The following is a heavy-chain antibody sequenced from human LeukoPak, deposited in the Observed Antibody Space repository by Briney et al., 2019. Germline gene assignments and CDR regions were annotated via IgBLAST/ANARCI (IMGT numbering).Heavy chain of an antibody. CDR1: GFTFSSYA. V-gene: IGHV3-23*01. CDR3: ATQFRWFVELFYPVPPY. Sequence: PGGSLRLSCAASGFTFSSYAMSWVRQAPGKGLEWVSAISGSGGSTYYADSVKGRFTISRDNSKNTLYLQMNSLRAEDTAVYYCATQFRWFVELFYPVPPYWGQGTLVTVSS. J-gene: IGHJ4*02. D-gene: IGHD3-10*01. CDR2: ISGSGGST.